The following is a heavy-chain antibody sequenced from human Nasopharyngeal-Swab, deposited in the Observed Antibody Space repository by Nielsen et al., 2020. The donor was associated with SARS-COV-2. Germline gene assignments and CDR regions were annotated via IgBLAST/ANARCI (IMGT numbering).Heavy chain of an antibody. Sequence: WIRQPPGKGLEWVAVISYDGSNKYYADSVKGRFTISRDNAKNSLYLQMNSLRVEDTAVYYCARESRDDYGDYPLLYYYFYGMDVWGQGTTVTVSS. CDR2: ISYDGSNK. J-gene: IGHJ6*02. V-gene: IGHV3-30-3*01. CDR3: ARESRDDYGDYPLLYYYFYGMDV. D-gene: IGHD4-17*01.